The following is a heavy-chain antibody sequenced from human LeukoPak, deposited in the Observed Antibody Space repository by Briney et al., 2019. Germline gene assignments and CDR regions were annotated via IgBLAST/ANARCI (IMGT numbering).Heavy chain of an antibody. CDR2: IYYSGST. Sequence: PSETLSLTCTVSGGSISSSSYYWGWIRQPPGKGLEWIGSIYYSGSTYYNPSLKSRVTISVDTSKNQFSLKLSSVTAADTAVYYCARRFPKNGWFYYYYGMDVWGQGTTVTVSS. CDR3: ARRFPKNGWFYYYYGMDV. V-gene: IGHV4-39*01. J-gene: IGHJ6*02. CDR1: GGSISSSSYY. D-gene: IGHD6-19*01.